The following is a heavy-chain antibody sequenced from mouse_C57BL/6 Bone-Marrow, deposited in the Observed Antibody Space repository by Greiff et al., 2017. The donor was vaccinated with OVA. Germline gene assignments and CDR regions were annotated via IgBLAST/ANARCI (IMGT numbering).Heavy chain of an antibody. V-gene: IGHV14-4*01. D-gene: IGHD2-4*01. CDR2: IDPENGDT. CDR1: GFNIKDDY. J-gene: IGHJ1*03. CDR3: TTDYDTYWYVDV. Sequence: VQLQQSGAELVRPGASVKLSCTASGFNIKDDYMHWVKQRPEQGLEWIGWIDPENGDTEYASKFQGKATRTADTSSNTAYLQLSSLTSEDTAVYYCTTDYDTYWYVDVWGTGTTVTVSS.